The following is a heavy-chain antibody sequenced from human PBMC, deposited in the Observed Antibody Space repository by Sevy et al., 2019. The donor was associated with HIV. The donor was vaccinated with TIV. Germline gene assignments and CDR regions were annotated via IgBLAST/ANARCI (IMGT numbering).Heavy chain of an antibody. D-gene: IGHD2-2*01. CDR2: ISGSGGST. J-gene: IGHJ4*02. CDR1: GFTFSSYA. V-gene: IGHV3-23*01. Sequence: GGSLRLSYAASGFTFSSYAMIWVRQAPGKGLEWVSAISGSGGSTYYADSVKGRFTISRDNSKNTLYLQMNSLRAEDMAVYYCAKDLNCSSTSCHRGFDYWGQGTLVTVSS. CDR3: AKDLNCSSTSCHRGFDY.